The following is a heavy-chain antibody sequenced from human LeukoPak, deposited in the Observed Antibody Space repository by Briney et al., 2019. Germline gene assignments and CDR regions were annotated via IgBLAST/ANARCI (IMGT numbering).Heavy chain of an antibody. CDR3: ARPRYCSGGSCYSHYYYGMDV. J-gene: IGHJ6*02. V-gene: IGHV1-69*01. D-gene: IGHD2-15*01. Sequence: GSSVKVSCKASGGTFSSYAISWVRQAPGQGLEWMGGIIPIFGTANYAQKFQGRVTITADESTSTAYMELSSLRSEDTAVYYCARPRYCSGGSCYSHYYYGMDVWGQGTTVTVSS. CDR2: IIPIFGTA. CDR1: GGTFSSYA.